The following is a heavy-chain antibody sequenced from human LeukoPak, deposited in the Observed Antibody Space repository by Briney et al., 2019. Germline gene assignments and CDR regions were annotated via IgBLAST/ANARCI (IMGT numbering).Heavy chain of an antibody. J-gene: IGHJ4*02. D-gene: IGHD3-22*01. CDR2: ISSSGSTI. CDR3: TGFDYYDSSGYSPFDY. V-gene: IGHV3-48*03. Sequence: QPGGSLRLSCAASGFTFSSYEMNWVRQAPGKGLEWVSYISSSGSTIYYADSVKGRFTISRDNAKDSLYLQMNSLRAEDTAVYYCTGFDYYDSSGYSPFDYWGQGTLVTVSS. CDR1: GFTFSSYE.